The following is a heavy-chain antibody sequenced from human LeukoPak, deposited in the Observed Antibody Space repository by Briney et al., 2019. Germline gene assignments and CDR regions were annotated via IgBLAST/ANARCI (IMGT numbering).Heavy chain of an antibody. CDR1: GFTVSSNY. CDR3: ARNYYDSSGYELDAFDI. Sequence: GGSLRLSCAASGFTVSSNYMNWVRQAPGKGLEWVSSISSSSSYIYYADSVKGRFTISRDNAKNSPYLQMNSLRAEDTAVYYCARNYYDSSGYELDAFDIWGQGTMVTVSS. J-gene: IGHJ3*02. V-gene: IGHV3-21*01. D-gene: IGHD3-22*01. CDR2: ISSSSSYI.